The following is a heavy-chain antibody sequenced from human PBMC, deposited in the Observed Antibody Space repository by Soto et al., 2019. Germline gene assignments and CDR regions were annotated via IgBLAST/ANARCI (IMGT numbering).Heavy chain of an antibody. D-gene: IGHD6-25*01. CDR2: IYHSGST. Sequence: PSETLSLTCTVSGGSISSYYWSWIRQPPGKGLEWIGYIYHSGSTNYNPSLKSRVTISVDTSKNQFSLKLSSVTAADTAVYYCAGLGSIPADVFDYWGQGTLVTVSS. J-gene: IGHJ4*02. CDR1: GGSISSYY. CDR3: AGLGSIPADVFDY. V-gene: IGHV4-59*08.